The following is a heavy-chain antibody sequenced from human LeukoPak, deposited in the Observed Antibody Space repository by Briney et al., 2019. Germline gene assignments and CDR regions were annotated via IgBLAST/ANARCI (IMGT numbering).Heavy chain of an antibody. CDR3: ASMKGAAFAY. D-gene: IGHD4/OR15-4a*01. V-gene: IGHV4-39*01. CDR1: GGSVSRSPYY. Sequence: SETLSLTCTVSGGSVSRSPYYWGWIRQPPGKGLEWIGSIYYSGSTYYNPSLKSRVTISVDTSKNQFSLKLSSVTAADTAVYYCASMKGAAFAYWGQGTLVTVSS. CDR2: IYYSGST. J-gene: IGHJ4*02.